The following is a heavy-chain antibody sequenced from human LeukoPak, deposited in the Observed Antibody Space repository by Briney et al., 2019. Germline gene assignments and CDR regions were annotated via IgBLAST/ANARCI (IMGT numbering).Heavy chain of an antibody. CDR1: GFTFSSYE. D-gene: IGHD5-18*01. CDR3: AKGSHRGYSYGYVDNWFDP. V-gene: IGHV3-48*03. CDR2: ISSSGSTT. J-gene: IGHJ5*02. Sequence: GGSLRLSCAASGFTFSSYEMNWVRQAPGKGLEWVSYISSSGSTTYYADSVKGRFTISRDNSKNTLYLQMNSLRAEDTAVYYCAKGSHRGYSYGYVDNWFDPWGQGTLVTVSS.